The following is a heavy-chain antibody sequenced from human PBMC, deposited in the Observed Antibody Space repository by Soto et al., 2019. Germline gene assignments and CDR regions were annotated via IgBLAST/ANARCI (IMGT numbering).Heavy chain of an antibody. V-gene: IGHV3-30*18. CDR2: ISHDGSYR. CDR1: GFSFTTYV. J-gene: IGHJ3*02. D-gene: IGHD1-26*01. CDR3: AKGLLAIVGTTLPRDAFNI. Sequence: ESGGGVVQPGRSLRLSCAASGFSFTTYVMHWVRQAPGKGLEWVAVISHDGSYRYYGDAVKGRFTISRDTSKNAVYLEMNSLRHEDTAVYYCAKGLLAIVGTTLPRDAFNIWGQGTMVTVSS.